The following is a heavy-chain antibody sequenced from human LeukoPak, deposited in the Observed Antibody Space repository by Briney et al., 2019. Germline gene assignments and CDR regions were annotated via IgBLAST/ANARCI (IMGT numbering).Heavy chain of an antibody. CDR3: ARVNRFLEWLVWVNWFDP. D-gene: IGHD3-3*01. CDR1: GGSFSGYY. J-gene: IGHJ5*02. V-gene: IGHV4-34*01. Sequence: SETLSLTCAVYGGSFSGYYWSWIRQPPGEGLEWIGEINHSGSTNYNPSLKSRVTISVDTSKNQFSLKLSSVTAADTAVYYCARVNRFLEWLVWVNWFDPWGQGTLVTVSS. CDR2: INHSGST.